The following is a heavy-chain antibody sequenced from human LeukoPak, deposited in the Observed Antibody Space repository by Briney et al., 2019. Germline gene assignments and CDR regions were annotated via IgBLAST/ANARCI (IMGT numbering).Heavy chain of an antibody. CDR1: GYTFTSYA. J-gene: IGHJ6*03. D-gene: IGHD4-23*01. CDR2: INAGNGNT. Sequence: ASVKVSCKASGYTFTSYAMHWVRQAPGQRLEWMGWINAGNGNTKYSQKFQGRVTITRDTSASTAYMQLSSLRSEDTAVYYCARVTQDPGPYYYYYMDVWGKGTTVTVSS. CDR3: ARVTQDPGPYYYYYMDV. V-gene: IGHV1-3*01.